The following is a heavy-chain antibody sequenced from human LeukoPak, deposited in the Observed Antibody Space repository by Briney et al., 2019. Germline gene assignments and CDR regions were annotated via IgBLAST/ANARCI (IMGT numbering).Heavy chain of an antibody. Sequence: GGSLRLSCAASGFTFSSYWMSWVRQAPGKGLEWVANIKQDGSEKFYVDSVKGRFTISRDNAKNSLYLQMNSLRAEDTAVYYCARDPAAYNWNEFDYWGQGTLVTVSS. V-gene: IGHV3-7*01. D-gene: IGHD1-1*01. CDR1: GFTFSSYW. J-gene: IGHJ4*02. CDR3: ARDPAAYNWNEFDY. CDR2: IKQDGSEK.